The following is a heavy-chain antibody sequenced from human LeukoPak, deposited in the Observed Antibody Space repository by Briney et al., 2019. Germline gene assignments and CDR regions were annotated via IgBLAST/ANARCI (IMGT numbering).Heavy chain of an antibody. CDR3: AGQDYYDSSGYYVRWFDP. Sequence: SQTLSLTCTVSGGSISSSSYYWGWIRQPPGKGLEWIGSIYYSGSTYYNPSLKSRVTISVDTSKNQFSLKLSSVTAADTAVYYCAGQDYYDSSGYYVRWFDPWGQGTLVTVSS. CDR2: IYYSGST. V-gene: IGHV4-39*01. J-gene: IGHJ5*02. D-gene: IGHD3-22*01. CDR1: GGSISSSSYY.